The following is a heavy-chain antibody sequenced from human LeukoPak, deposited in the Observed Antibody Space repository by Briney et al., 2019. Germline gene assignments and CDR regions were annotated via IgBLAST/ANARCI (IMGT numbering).Heavy chain of an antibody. Sequence: SETLSLTCTVSGGSISSSSYYWGWIRQPPGKGLEWIGSIYYSGSTYYNPSLKSRVTISVDTSKNQFSLKLSSVTAADTAVYYCAREDCSGGSCRGSHWGQGTLVTVSS. V-gene: IGHV4-39*07. CDR2: IYYSGST. CDR1: GGSISSSSYY. J-gene: IGHJ4*02. D-gene: IGHD2-15*01. CDR3: AREDCSGGSCRGSH.